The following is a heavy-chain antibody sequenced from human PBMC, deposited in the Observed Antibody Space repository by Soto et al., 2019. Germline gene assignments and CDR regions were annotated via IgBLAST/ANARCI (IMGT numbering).Heavy chain of an antibody. V-gene: IGHV4-30-2*01. Sequence: SETLSLTCAVSGGSISSGGYSWSWIRQPPGKGLEWIGEINHSGSTNYNPSLKSRVTTSVDTSKNQFSPKLSSVTAADTAVYYCARGMVRFGYCSSTSCYGYGYGRDYYYYGMDVWGQGTTVTVSS. J-gene: IGHJ6*02. CDR2: INHSGST. CDR1: GGSISSGGYS. CDR3: ARGMVRFGYCSSTSCYGYGYGRDYYYYGMDV. D-gene: IGHD2-2*03.